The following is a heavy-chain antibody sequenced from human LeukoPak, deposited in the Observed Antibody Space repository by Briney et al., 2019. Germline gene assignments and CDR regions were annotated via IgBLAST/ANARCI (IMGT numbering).Heavy chain of an antibody. D-gene: IGHD6-13*01. CDR3: ARSPRASWSIYFDY. CDR1: GFTFSSYG. Sequence: GGSLRLSCAASGFTFSSYGMHWVRQAPGKGLEWVAVIWYDGSNKYYADSVKGRFTISRDNSKNTLYLQMNSLRAEDTAVYYCARSPRASWSIYFDYWGQGTLVTVSS. V-gene: IGHV3-33*01. J-gene: IGHJ4*02. CDR2: IWYDGSNK.